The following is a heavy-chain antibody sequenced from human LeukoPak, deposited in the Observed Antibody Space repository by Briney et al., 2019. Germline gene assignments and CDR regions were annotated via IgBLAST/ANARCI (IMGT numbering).Heavy chain of an antibody. CDR3: AKLIVVVIATRYYFDY. CDR2: ISCSGGST. J-gene: IGHJ4*02. CDR1: GFTFSSYS. Sequence: HPGGSLRLSCAASGFTFSSYSMNWVRQAPGKGLEWVSAISCSGGSTFYADSVKGRFTISRDNSKNTLYLQMNSLRAEDTAVYYCAKLIVVVIATRYYFDYWGQGTLVTVSS. D-gene: IGHD2-21*01. V-gene: IGHV3-23*01.